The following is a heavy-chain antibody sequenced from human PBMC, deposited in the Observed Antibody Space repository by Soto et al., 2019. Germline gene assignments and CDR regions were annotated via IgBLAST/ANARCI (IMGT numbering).Heavy chain of an antibody. CDR2: FDPEDGET. Sequence: VASVKVSCKVSGYTLTELSMHWVRQAPGKGLEWMGGFDPEDGETIYAQKFQGRVTMTEDTSTDTAYMELSSLRSEDTAVYDCATGAADYDFWSGYYRLDYWGQGTLVTVSS. D-gene: IGHD3-3*01. CDR3: ATGAADYDFWSGYYRLDY. V-gene: IGHV1-24*01. J-gene: IGHJ4*02. CDR1: GYTLTELS.